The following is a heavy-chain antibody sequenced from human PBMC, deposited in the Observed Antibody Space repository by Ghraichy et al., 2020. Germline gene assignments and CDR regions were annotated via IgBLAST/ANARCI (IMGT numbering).Heavy chain of an antibody. D-gene: IGHD3-10*01. CDR2: ISSSGSTI. CDR3: ARDPHYYGSGRRFPSSTPPVCLDY. CDR1: GFTFSDYY. J-gene: IGHJ4*02. V-gene: IGHV3-11*01. Sequence: LSLTCAASGFTFSDYYMSWIRQAPGKGLEWVSYISSSGSTIYYADSVKGRFTISRDNAKNSLYLQMNSLRAEDTAVYYCARDPHYYGSGRRFPSSTPPVCLDYWGQGTLVTVSS.